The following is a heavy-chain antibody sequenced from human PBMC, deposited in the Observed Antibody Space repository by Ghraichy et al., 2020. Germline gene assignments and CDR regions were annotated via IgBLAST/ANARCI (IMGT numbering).Heavy chain of an antibody. J-gene: IGHJ4*02. V-gene: IGHV3-23*01. CDR1: GFTFGSYA. D-gene: IGHD2-8*01. CDR2: ISASGGST. Sequence: GGSLRLSCAASGFTFGSYAMNWVRQAPGKGLEWVSAISASGGSTYYADSVKGRFTFSRDNSKNTLFLQMTSLRAEDTAVYYCAKGSRARTNGWTDSWGQGTLVTVSS. CDR3: AKGSRARTNGWTDS.